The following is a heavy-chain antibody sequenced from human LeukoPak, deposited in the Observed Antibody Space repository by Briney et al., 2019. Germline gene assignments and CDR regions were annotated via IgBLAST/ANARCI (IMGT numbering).Heavy chain of an antibody. V-gene: IGHV4-4*02. D-gene: IGHD3-10*01. J-gene: IGHJ5*02. CDR1: GDSITSSKW. CDR3: AKRGVDMSAVRPDNWLDP. Sequence: PSETLSLTCAVSGDSITSSKWWSWVRQSPEKGLEWIGEIYHSGATNYNPSLKSRVTISVDKSKNQFSLNLSSVTAADTAVYYYAKRGVDMSAVRPDNWLDPWGQGTLVTVSS. CDR2: IYHSGAT.